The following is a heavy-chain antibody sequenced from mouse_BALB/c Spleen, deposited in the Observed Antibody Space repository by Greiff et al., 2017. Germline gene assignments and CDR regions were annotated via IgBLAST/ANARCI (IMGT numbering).Heavy chain of an antibody. Sequence: LQQPGSELVRPGASVKLSCKASGYTFTSYWMHWVKQRPGQGLEWIGNIYPGSGSTNYDEKFKSKATLTVDTSSSTAYMQLSSLTSEDSAVYYGTRWTLLRPDDWGQGTTLTVAS. CDR1: GYTFTSYW. J-gene: IGHJ2*01. CDR2: IYPGSGST. V-gene: IGHV1S22*01. D-gene: IGHD1-2*01. CDR3: TRWTLLRPDD.